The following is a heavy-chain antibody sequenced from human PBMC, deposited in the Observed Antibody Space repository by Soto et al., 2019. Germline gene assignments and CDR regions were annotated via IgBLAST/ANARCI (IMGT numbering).Heavy chain of an antibody. V-gene: IGHV3-7*01. Sequence: WGSLRLSCAASGFTFVNYWITLVSHAPGKGLEWVANIKEDGSEKHYVDSVKGRFTISRDNAKNSLYLQMNSLRVEDTAVYFCSRDVVGGAKALNYWGQGALVTVSS. CDR2: IKEDGSEK. D-gene: IGHD1-26*01. J-gene: IGHJ4*02. CDR1: GFTFVNYW. CDR3: SRDVVGGAKALNY.